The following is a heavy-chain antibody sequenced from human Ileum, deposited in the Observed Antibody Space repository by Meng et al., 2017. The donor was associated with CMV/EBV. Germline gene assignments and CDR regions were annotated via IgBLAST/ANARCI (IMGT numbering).Heavy chain of an antibody. D-gene: IGHD1-26*01. CDR2: MYFSGIA. CDR3: ARDLTNKWFYY. J-gene: IGHJ4*02. CDR1: VHPLRRRSHS. V-gene: IGHV4-39*07. Sequence: LQAPRPCLRTPANPLSRPCTASVHPLRRRSHSWAWFRQPPGKRLEWIGRMYFSGIADYNPSLKSRVTISLHATQKQFSLRLTSVTAADSAVYFCARDLTNKWFYYWGQGTLVTVSS.